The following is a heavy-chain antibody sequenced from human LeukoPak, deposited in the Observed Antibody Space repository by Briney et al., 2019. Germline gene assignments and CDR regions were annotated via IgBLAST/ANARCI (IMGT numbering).Heavy chain of an antibody. Sequence: PSETLSLTCTVSGGSISSSSYYWGWIRQPPGKGLEWIGSIYYSGSTYYNPSLKSRVTISVDRSKNQFSLKLSSVTAADTAVYYCARSVDYYYGMDVWGQGTTVTVSS. CDR2: IYYSGST. CDR3: ARSVDYYYGMDV. J-gene: IGHJ6*02. V-gene: IGHV4-39*07. CDR1: GGSISSSSYY.